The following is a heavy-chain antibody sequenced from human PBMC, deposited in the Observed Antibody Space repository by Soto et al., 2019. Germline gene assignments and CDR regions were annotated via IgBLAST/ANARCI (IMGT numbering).Heavy chain of an antibody. CDR2: INHSGST. J-gene: IGHJ4*02. CDR3: ARSTQAAAGLGYFDY. D-gene: IGHD6-13*01. V-gene: IGHV4-34*01. CDR1: GGSFSGYY. Sequence: QVQLQQWGAGLLKPSETLSLTCAVYGGSFSGYYWSWIRQPPGKGLEWIGEINHSGSTNYNPSLKSRVTIPVDTSKNQFSLKLSSVTAADTAVYYCARSTQAAAGLGYFDYWGQGTLVTVSS.